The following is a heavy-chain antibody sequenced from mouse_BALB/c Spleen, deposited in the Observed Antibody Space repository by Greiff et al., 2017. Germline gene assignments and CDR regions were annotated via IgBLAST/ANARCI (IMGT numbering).Heavy chain of an antibody. CDR2: INPGSGGT. Sequence: VKLQESGAELVRPGTSVKVSCKASGYAFTNYLIEWVKQRPGQGLEWIGVINPGSGGTNYNEKFKGKATLTADKSSSTAYMQLSRLTSDDSAVYFCASGGNPLLTYWGQGTLVTVSA. CDR3: ASGGNPLLTY. J-gene: IGHJ3*01. V-gene: IGHV1-54*01. D-gene: IGHD2-1*01. CDR1: GYAFTNYL.